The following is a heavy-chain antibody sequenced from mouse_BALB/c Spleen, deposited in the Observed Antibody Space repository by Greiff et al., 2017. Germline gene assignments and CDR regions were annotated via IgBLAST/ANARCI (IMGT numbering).Heavy chain of an antibody. V-gene: IGHV2-6-4*01. CDR3: ARRDLLGYAMDY. CDR1: GFSLYRYS. J-gene: IGHJ4*01. CDR2: IWGGGST. Sequence: VKLMESGPGLVAPSQSLSITCTVSGFSLYRYSVHWVRQPPGKGLEWLGMIWGGGSTDYNSALKSRLSISKDNSKSQVFLKMNSLQTDDTAMYYCARRDLLGYAMDYWGQGTSVTVSS. D-gene: IGHD2-10*01.